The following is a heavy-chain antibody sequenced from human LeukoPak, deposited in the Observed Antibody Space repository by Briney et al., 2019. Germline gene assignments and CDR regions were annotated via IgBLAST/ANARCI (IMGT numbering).Heavy chain of an antibody. CDR3: ARGDSCPTY. CDR1: GFTFSSYE. CDR2: INSGGTTI. J-gene: IGHJ4*02. D-gene: IGHD2-15*01. Sequence: GGSLRLSCAASGFTFSSYEMNWVRQAPGRGLEWVSYINSGGTTIYYADSVKGRSTISRDNAKNSLYLQMNSLRAEHTAVYYCARGDSCPTYWGQGTLVTVSS. V-gene: IGHV3-48*03.